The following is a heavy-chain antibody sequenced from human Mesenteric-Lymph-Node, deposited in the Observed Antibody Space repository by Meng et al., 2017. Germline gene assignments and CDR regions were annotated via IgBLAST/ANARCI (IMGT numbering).Heavy chain of an antibody. CDR1: GGSISRSGG. J-gene: IGHJ4*02. V-gene: IGHV4-4*02. D-gene: IGHD3-22*01. Sequence: GLRQESDRGLVKTSGAPFIIFAGSGGSISRSGGWSWVRQPPGKGLEWIGETPPSGSTNYSPSLKSRVTISLDKSKNQLSLKLNSVTAADTAVYYCASSDYYRSDYWGQGTLVTVSS. CDR2: TPPSGST. CDR3: ASSDYYRSDY.